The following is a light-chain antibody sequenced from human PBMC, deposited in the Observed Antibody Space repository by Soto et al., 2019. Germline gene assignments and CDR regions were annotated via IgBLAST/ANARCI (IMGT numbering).Light chain of an antibody. V-gene: IGLV7-43*01. CDR1: TGAVTSGHY. CDR3: LLYYGGTQLV. CDR2: STT. J-gene: IGLJ2*01. Sequence: QTVVTQEPSLTVSPGGTVTLTCASSTGAVTSGHYSNWIQQKPGQAPRALIYSTTTRRSWTPARFSGSLLGGKAALTPSPVQPEDEADYYRLLYYGGTQLVFGGGTKLTVL.